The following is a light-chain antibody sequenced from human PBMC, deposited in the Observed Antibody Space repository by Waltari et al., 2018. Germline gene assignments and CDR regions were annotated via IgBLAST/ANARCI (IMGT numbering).Light chain of an antibody. CDR1: QSVGRS. CDR2: GAS. J-gene: IGKJ4*01. V-gene: IGKV3D-15*01. Sequence: EIVLTQSPGTLSLSPGERATLSCWASQSVGRSLAWYQQKRGQAPRLLIYGASTRATGVPDRFSGSGSGTEFTLTISSLQPDDFATYYCQQYNSYSLLTFGGGTKVEIK. CDR3: QQYNSYSLLT.